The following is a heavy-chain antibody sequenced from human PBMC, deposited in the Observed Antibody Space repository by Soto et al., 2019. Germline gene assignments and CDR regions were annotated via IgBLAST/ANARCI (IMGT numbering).Heavy chain of an antibody. V-gene: IGHV1-46*01. J-gene: IGHJ4*02. CDR2: INPSGGST. CDR3: ARSYYYGSGSYLFDY. CDR1: GYTFTSYY. D-gene: IGHD3-10*01. Sequence: ASVKVSCKASGYTFTSYYMHWVRQAPGQGLEWMGIINPSGGSTSYAQKFQGRVTMTRDTSTSTVYMELSSMRSEDTAVYYCARSYYYGSGSYLFDYWGQGTLVTVSS.